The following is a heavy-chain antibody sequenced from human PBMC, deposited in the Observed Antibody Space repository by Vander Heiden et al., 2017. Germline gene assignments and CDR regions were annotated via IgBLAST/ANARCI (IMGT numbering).Heavy chain of an antibody. J-gene: IGHJ4*02. CDR2: VYYSGST. Sequence: QVQLQESGPGLEKPSETLSLTCTVSGGSITSHYWSWIRQPPGKGLEWIGYVYYSGSTNYNPSLKSRVTISVDTSKNQFSLKLSSVTAADTAVYYCARDSSYFEYWGQGTLVTVSS. V-gene: IGHV4-59*11. CDR3: ARDSSYFEY. CDR1: GGSITSHY.